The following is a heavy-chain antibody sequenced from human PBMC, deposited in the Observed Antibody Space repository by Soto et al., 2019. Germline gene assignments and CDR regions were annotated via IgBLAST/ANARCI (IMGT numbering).Heavy chain of an antibody. CDR3: ASGPRAAAGTITLYWYYGMDV. Sequence: SVKVSCKTSGGTFSSYAISWVRQAPGQGLERMGWIIPIFGTANYAQKFQGRVTITADESTSTAYMELSSLRSEDTAVYYCASGPRAAAGTITLYWYYGMDVWGK. CDR1: GGTFSSYA. CDR2: IIPIFGTA. D-gene: IGHD6-13*01. V-gene: IGHV1-69*13. J-gene: IGHJ6*04.